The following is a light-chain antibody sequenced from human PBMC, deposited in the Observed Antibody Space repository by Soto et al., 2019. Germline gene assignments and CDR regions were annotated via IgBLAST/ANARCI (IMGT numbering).Light chain of an antibody. J-gene: IGKJ2*01. V-gene: IGKV1-9*01. CDR2: AAS. Sequence: DIQLTQSPSFLSASVGDRVTITCRASQGISSYLAWYQQKPGKAPKLLIYAASTLQSGVPSRFSGSGSGTACTLTISSLQPEDFATYYCQQLNSYPYTFGQGTKLEIK. CDR3: QQLNSYPYT. CDR1: QGISSY.